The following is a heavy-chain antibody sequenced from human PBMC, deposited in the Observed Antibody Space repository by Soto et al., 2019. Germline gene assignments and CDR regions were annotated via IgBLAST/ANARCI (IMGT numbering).Heavy chain of an antibody. CDR1: GGSISSGGYS. CDR3: ARLNRRDCITTRCFIVDY. D-gene: IGHD2-2*01. CDR2: IYHSGST. Sequence: SETLSLTCAVSGGSISSGGYSWSWIRQPPGKGLEWIGYIYHSGSTYYNPSLKSRVTISVDRSKNQFSLKLSSVTAADTAVYDCARLNRRDCITTRCFIVDYWGQGTLVTVSS. V-gene: IGHV4-30-2*01. J-gene: IGHJ4*02.